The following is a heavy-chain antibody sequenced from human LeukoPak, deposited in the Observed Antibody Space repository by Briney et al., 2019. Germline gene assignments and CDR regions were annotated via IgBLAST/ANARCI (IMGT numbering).Heavy chain of an antibody. CDR1: GFTFSSYA. Sequence: GGSLRLSCAASGFTFSSYAMSWVRQAPGKGLEWVAVISYDGSNKYYADSVKGRFTISRDNSKNTLYLQMNSLRAEDTAVYYCAKGGSYSNDYWGQGTLVTVSS. V-gene: IGHV3-30*18. CDR3: AKGGSYSNDY. D-gene: IGHD2-15*01. J-gene: IGHJ4*02. CDR2: ISYDGSNK.